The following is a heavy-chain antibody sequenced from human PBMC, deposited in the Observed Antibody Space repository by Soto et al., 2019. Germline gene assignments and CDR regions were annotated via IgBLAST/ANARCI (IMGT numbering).Heavy chain of an antibody. CDR3: AREGAGNTGYEATFDS. V-gene: IGHV3-72*01. J-gene: IGHJ4*02. CDR2: TRNKVKSYTT. D-gene: IGHD6-19*01. CDR1: GFPFSDHF. Sequence: EVQLVESGGGLVQPGGSLRLSCAASGFPFSDHFMDWVRQAPGKGLEWVGRTRNKVKSYTTEYAASVKGRFTISRDDSKNSLYLQMNSLKTEDTAVYYCAREGAGNTGYEATFDSWGQGTLVTVSS.